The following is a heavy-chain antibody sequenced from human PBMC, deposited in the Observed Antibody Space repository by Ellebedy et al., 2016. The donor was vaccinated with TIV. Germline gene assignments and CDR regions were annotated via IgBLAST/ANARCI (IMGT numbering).Heavy chain of an antibody. CDR1: GFTVSSNY. CDR2: IYSGGST. D-gene: IGHD4-17*01. V-gene: IGHV3-53*05. CDR3: ARWPSGDAPLDY. Sequence: GESLKISCAASGFTVSSNYMSWVRQAPGKGLEWVSVIYSGGSTYYADSVKGRFTISRDNSKNTLYLQMNSLRVEDTAVYYCARWPSGDAPLDYWGQGTLVTVSS. J-gene: IGHJ4*02.